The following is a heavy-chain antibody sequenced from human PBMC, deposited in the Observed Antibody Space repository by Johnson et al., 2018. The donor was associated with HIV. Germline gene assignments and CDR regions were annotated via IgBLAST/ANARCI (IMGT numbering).Heavy chain of an antibody. V-gene: IGHV3-30-3*01. J-gene: IGHJ3*02. CDR2: ISYDGSNK. CDR3: ARETYGGNSGAFDI. D-gene: IGHD4-23*01. CDR1: GFTVSSYA. Sequence: QVQLVESGGGLVQPGGSLRLSCAASGFTVSSYAMHWVRQAPGKGLEWVAVISYDGSNKYYADSVKGRFTISRDNSKNTLYLQMNSLRAEDTAVYYCARETYGGNSGAFDIWGQGTMVTVSS.